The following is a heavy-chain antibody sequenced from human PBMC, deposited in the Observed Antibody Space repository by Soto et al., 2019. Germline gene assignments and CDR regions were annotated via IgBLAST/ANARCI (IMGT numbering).Heavy chain of an antibody. V-gene: IGHV1-18*01. CDR1: GYTFTSYG. CDR3: ARDLVSAYYYGSGSYYFDS. CDR2: ISVYNGNT. D-gene: IGHD3-10*01. Sequence: QVQLVQSGAEVKKPGASVKVSCKASGYTFTSYGISWVRQAPGQGLEWMGWISVYNGNTNYAQKLQGRVTMTTDTSTSTAYMELRSLRSDDTAVYYCARDLVSAYYYGSGSYYFDSWGQGTLVTVSS. J-gene: IGHJ4*02.